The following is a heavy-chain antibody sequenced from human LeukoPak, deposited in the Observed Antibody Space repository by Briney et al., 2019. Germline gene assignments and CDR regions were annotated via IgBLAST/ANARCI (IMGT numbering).Heavy chain of an antibody. CDR2: ISGSGGST. Sequence: GGSLRLSCAASGFTFSSYAMSWVRQAPGKRLEWVSAISGSGGSTYYADSVKGRFTISRDNSKNTLYLQMNSLRAEDTAVYYCAKDPSNCSSTSCNYFDYWGQGTLVTVSS. J-gene: IGHJ4*02. CDR1: GFTFSSYA. D-gene: IGHD2-2*01. CDR3: AKDPSNCSSTSCNYFDY. V-gene: IGHV3-23*01.